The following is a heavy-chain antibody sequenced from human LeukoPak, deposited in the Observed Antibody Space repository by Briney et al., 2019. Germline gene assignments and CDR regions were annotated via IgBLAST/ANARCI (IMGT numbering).Heavy chain of an antibody. J-gene: IGHJ4*02. CDR3: ARDPLHCSGGSCYSGGTLVY. V-gene: IGHV3-23*01. CDR1: GFTFSSYT. D-gene: IGHD2-15*01. Sequence: GSLRLSCAASGFTFSSYTMSWVRQAPGKGLEWVSAIVGSDGSANYADSVKGRFTISRDNSKNTLYLQMNSLRAEDTAVYYCARDPLHCSGGSCYSGGTLVYWGQGTLVTVSS. CDR2: IVGSDGSA.